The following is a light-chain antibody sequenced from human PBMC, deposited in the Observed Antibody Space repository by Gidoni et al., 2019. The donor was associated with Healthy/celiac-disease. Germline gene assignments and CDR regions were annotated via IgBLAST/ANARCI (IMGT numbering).Light chain of an antibody. Sequence: EIVLTQSPATLSLSPGERATLSCRASQIVSSYLAWYQQKPGQAPRRLIYDASNRATGIPARFSGSGCGTDFTLTISSLEPEDFGVYYCQQRSNWPWTFGQGTKVEIK. V-gene: IGKV3-11*01. CDR3: QQRSNWPWT. CDR2: DAS. J-gene: IGKJ1*01. CDR1: QIVSSY.